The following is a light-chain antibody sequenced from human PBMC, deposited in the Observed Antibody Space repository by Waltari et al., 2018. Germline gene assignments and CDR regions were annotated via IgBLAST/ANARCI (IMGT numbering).Light chain of an antibody. CDR1: SGHSSYA. V-gene: IGLV4-69*01. J-gene: IGLJ2*01. CDR2: LNSVVGH. Sequence: QPVLTQSPSASASLGASVKLTCTLSSGHSSYAIAWHQQQQGKAPRYLMRLNSVVGHRKGDGIPDRFSGSSSGAERYRTISNLQSEDEADYYCQTWTTGIVLFGGGTRLTVL. CDR3: QTWTTGIVL.